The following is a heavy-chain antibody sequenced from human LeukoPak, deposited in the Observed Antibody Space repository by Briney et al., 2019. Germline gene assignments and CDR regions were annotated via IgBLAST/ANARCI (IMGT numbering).Heavy chain of an antibody. CDR3: ARGPHGSTWYWFDP. V-gene: IGHV4-4*07. CDR1: GGSISSYY. CDR2: IYTSGST. Sequence: PSETLSLTCTVSGGSISSYYWSWIRQPAGKGLEWIGRIYTSGSTNYNPSLKSRVTMSVDTSKNQFSLKLTSVTAADTAVYYCARGPHGSTWYWFDPWGQGTLVTVSS. J-gene: IGHJ5*02. D-gene: IGHD6-13*01.